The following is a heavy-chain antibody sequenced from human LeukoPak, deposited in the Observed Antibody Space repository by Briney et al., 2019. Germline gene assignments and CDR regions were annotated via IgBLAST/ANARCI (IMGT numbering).Heavy chain of an antibody. Sequence: GKSLGLSCATSGFTFSHYGMHWVRQAPGKGLEWVAVIWGDGTDKYYGDSVKGRFTISRDNSKNTVYLQMNSLRVEDTAVYYCAKDAQRGFDFSNSLESWGQGTLVTVSS. CDR1: GFTFSHYG. D-gene: IGHD4-11*01. J-gene: IGHJ4*02. CDR3: AKDAQRGFDFSNSLES. CDR2: IWGDGTDK. V-gene: IGHV3-33*06.